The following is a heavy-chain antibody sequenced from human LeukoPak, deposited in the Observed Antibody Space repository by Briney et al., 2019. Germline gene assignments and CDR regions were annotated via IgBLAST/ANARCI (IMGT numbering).Heavy chain of an antibody. V-gene: IGHV3-21*01. J-gene: IGHJ4*02. Sequence: PGGSLRLSCAASGFTFTNSAMNWVRQAPGKGLEWVSSINDVASHIYYADSVKGRFTISRDNAKNSLYLQMNSLRAEDTAVYYCAKGNNYGQSNPHDYWGQGTLVTVSS. CDR1: GFTFTNSA. CDR3: AKGNNYGQSNPHDY. D-gene: IGHD4-17*01. CDR2: INDVASHI.